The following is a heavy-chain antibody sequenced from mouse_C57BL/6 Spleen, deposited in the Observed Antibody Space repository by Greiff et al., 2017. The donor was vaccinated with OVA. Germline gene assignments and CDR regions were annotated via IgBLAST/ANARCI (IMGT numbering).Heavy chain of an antibody. D-gene: IGHD2-4*01. CDR1: GYTFTDYN. J-gene: IGHJ2*01. CDR2: INPNNGGT. CDR3: ARGIIYYDYDGGY. Sequence: VQLQQSGPELVKPGASVKMSCKASGYTFTDYNMHWVKQSHGKSLEWIGYINPNNGGTSYNQKFKGKATLTVNKSSSTAYMELRSLTSEDSAVYYCARGIIYYDYDGGYWGQGTTLTVSS. V-gene: IGHV1-22*01.